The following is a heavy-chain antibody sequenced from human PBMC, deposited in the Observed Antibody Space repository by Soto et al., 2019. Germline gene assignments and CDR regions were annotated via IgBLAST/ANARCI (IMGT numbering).Heavy chain of an antibody. Sequence: GGSLRLSCAASGFSFTRYWIGWVRQMPGKGLEWMGIIYPGDSDTRYSPSFQGQVTISADKSISTAYLQWSSLKASDTAMYYCARHAPSYDFWSGYYARHYGMDVWGQGTTVTVSS. D-gene: IGHD3-3*01. CDR1: GFSFTRYW. V-gene: IGHV5-51*01. CDR2: IYPGDSDT. CDR3: ARHAPSYDFWSGYYARHYGMDV. J-gene: IGHJ6*02.